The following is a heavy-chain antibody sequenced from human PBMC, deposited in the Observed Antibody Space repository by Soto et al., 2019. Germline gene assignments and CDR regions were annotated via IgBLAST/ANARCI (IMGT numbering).Heavy chain of an antibody. D-gene: IGHD2-21*01. CDR2: IDDTGAGT. CDR3: AKKAPYIVMEKTRSPGVDL. V-gene: IGHV3-23*01. CDR1: GFPFSDYP. Sequence: XGSLRLSIAASGFPFSDYPMSWVRQAPGEGLEWVSTIDDTGAGTYYADSVRGRFTISRDNSKNTLYLQMSSLRAGDTAVYHCAKKAPYIVMEKTRSPGVDLWGQGTTVTVSS. J-gene: IGHJ6*02.